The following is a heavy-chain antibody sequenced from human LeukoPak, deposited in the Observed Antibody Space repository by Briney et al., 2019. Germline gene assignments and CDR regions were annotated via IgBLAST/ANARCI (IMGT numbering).Heavy chain of an antibody. Sequence: SETLSLTCTVSGGSISSGGYYWSWVRQHPGKGLEWIGYIYCSGSTYYNPSLKSRVTISVDTSKNQFSLKLSSVTAADTAVYYCARGRRSWGPYYFDYWGQGTLVTVSS. D-gene: IGHD3-16*01. CDR1: GGSISSGGYY. J-gene: IGHJ4*02. V-gene: IGHV4-31*03. CDR3: ARGRRSWGPYYFDY. CDR2: IYCSGST.